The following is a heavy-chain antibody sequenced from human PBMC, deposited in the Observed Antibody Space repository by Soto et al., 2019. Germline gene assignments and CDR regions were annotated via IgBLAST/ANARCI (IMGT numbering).Heavy chain of an antibody. D-gene: IGHD6-13*01. CDR2: IIPIFGTA. Sequence: RASVKVSCKASGGTFSSYAISWVRQAPGQGLEWMGGIIPIFGTANYAQKFQGRVTITADESTSTAYMELSSLRSEDTAVYYCARDITAAAGTPSFDYWGQGTLVTVSS. V-gene: IGHV1-69*13. CDR3: ARDITAAAGTPSFDY. CDR1: GGTFSSYA. J-gene: IGHJ4*02.